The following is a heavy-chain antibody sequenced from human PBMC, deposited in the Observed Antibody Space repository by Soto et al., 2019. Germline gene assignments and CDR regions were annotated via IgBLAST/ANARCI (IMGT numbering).Heavy chain of an antibody. CDR3: ATHYRHDHCGLEYFQH. Sequence: QVQLVESGGGVVQPGRSLRLSCAASGFTFGSYAMHWVRQAPGKGLEWVAIISYDESIKYYADSVKGRFTISRDNSKNPLYLQMNSLRAEDTAVYYCATHYRHDHCGLEYFQHWGQGTLLTVSS. V-gene: IGHV3-30*03. CDR1: GFTFGSYA. CDR2: ISYDESIK. D-gene: IGHD2-21*01. J-gene: IGHJ1*01.